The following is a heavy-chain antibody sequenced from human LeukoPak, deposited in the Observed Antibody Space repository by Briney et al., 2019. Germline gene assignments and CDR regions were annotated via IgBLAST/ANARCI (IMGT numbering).Heavy chain of an antibody. CDR2: ISSSGSTI. Sequence: GGSLRLSCAASGFTFSDYYMSWIRQAPGKGLEWVSYISSSGSTIYYADSVKGRFTISRDNAKNSLYLQMNSLRAEDAAVYYCARVKKMVRGVIDYWGQGTLVTVSS. CDR3: ARVKKMVRGVIDY. J-gene: IGHJ4*02. CDR1: GFTFSDYY. D-gene: IGHD3-10*01. V-gene: IGHV3-11*01.